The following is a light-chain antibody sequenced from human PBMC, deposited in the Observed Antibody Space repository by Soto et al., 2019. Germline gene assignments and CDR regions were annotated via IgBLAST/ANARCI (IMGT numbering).Light chain of an antibody. CDR3: SSYTRGTTGA. CDR2: DVS. Sequence: SVLTQPASVSGSPGQSITISCTGTSSDVGGYNYVSWYQQHPGKAPKLMIYDVSNRPSGVSNRFSGSKPGNPASLTISGLQAEDEADYYCSSYTRGTTGAFGPGTKAPVL. J-gene: IGLJ1*01. CDR1: SSDVGGYNY. V-gene: IGLV2-14*01.